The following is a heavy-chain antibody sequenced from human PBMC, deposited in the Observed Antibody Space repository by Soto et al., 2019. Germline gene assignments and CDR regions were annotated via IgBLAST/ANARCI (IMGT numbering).Heavy chain of an antibody. V-gene: IGHV4-34*01. CDR3: ARGPHYYYYYGMDV. J-gene: IGHJ6*02. CDR2: INHSGST. Sequence: KTXETLSLTCAVYGLSFSGYYWSWIRQPPGKGLEWIGEINHSGSTNYNPSLKSRVTISVDTSKNQFSLKLGSVTAADTAVYYCARGPHYYYYYGMDVWGQGTTVTVSS. CDR1: GLSFSGYY.